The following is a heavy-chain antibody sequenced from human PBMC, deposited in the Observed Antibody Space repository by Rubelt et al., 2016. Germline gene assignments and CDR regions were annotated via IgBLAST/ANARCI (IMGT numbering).Heavy chain of an antibody. CDR2: ISAFTDAT. CDR1: GFAFSNYA. CDR3: AKKLVYTGFYPFDS. V-gene: IGHV3-23*01. Sequence: EVQLLESGGGLVQPGGSLRLSCAASGFAFSNYAMAWVRQAPGKGLEWVSVISAFTDATFYGASVKGRFTIPRDNSKNTLYLQMNSLGDEDTALYYCAKKLVYTGFYPFDSWGQGTLVTVSS. J-gene: IGHJ4*02. D-gene: IGHD2/OR15-2a*01.